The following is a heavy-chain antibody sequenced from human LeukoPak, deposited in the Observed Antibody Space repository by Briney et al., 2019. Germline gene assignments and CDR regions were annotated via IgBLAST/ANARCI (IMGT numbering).Heavy chain of an antibody. CDR1: GYSISSNNW. V-gene: IGHV4-28*01. CDR3: ARNQAVAANRGAFDI. CDR2: IYYSGST. J-gene: IGHJ3*02. Sequence: PSDTLSLTCAVSGYSISSNNWWAWIRQPPGKGLEWIGYIYYSGSTYYNPYNPSLTSRVTMSVDTSKNQFSLKLDSVTEIDTAMYYCARNQAVAANRGAFDIWGQGTMVTVSS. D-gene: IGHD6-19*01.